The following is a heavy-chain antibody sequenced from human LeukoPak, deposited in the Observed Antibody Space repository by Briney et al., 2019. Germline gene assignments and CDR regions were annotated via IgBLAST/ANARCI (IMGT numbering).Heavy chain of an antibody. CDR1: GSTFINYA. V-gene: IGHV3-23*01. J-gene: IGHJ4*02. CDR2: ISYDGLTT. D-gene: IGHD3-22*01. Sequence: GGSLRLSCAASGSTFINYAMNWVRQAPGKGLEWVSAISYDGLTTYYADSVKGRFTISRDNSKNTLYLQMSSLRVEDTAIYYCAKGPIGVPGKFDYWGQGTLATVSS. CDR3: AKGPIGVPGKFDY.